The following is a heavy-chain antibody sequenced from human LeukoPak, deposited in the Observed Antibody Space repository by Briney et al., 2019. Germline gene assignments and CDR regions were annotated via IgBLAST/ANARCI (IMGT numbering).Heavy chain of an antibody. Sequence: SETLSLTCAVYGGSFSGYYWSWIRQPPGKGLEWIGEINHSGSTNYNPSLKSRVTISVDTSKNQFSLQLSSVTAADTAVYYCARVRYQLHYYYYYGMDVWGQGTTVTVSS. CDR3: ARVRYQLHYYYYYGMDV. V-gene: IGHV4-34*01. J-gene: IGHJ6*02. CDR2: INHSGST. CDR1: GGSFSGYY. D-gene: IGHD2-2*01.